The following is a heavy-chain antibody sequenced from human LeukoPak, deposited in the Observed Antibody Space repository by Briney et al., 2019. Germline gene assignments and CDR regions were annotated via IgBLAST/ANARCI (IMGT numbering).Heavy chain of an antibody. D-gene: IGHD1-26*01. V-gene: IGHV3-23*01. J-gene: IGHJ4*02. Sequence: GGSLRLSCAASGFTFSSYAMSWVRQAPGKGLEWVSAISGSGGRTYYADSVKGRFTISRDNSKNTLYLQMNSLRAEDTAVYYCAKVRAPRQYYFDYWGQGTLVTVSS. CDR1: GFTFSSYA. CDR2: ISGSGGRT. CDR3: AKVRAPRQYYFDY.